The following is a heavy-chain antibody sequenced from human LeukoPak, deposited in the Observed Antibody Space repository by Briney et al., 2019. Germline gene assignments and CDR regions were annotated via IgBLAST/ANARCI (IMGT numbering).Heavy chain of an antibody. CDR2: IYHSGST. V-gene: IGHV4-59*12. CDR1: GGSISSYY. Sequence: SETLSLTCTVSGGSISSYYWSWVRQPPGRGLEWIGDIYHSGSTNYNPSLKSRVTLSVDTSKNQFSLKLSSVTAADTAVYYCARLGSYCSSTSCWARWFDPWGQGTLVTVSS. J-gene: IGHJ5*02. CDR3: ARLGSYCSSTSCWARWFDP. D-gene: IGHD2-2*01.